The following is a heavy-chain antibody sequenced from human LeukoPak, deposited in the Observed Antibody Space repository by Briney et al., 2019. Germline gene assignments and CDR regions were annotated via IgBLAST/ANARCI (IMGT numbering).Heavy chain of an antibody. V-gene: IGHV1-8*02. D-gene: IGHD6-13*01. CDR3: ARDARGAVAADDPLDV. CDR1: GYTFSNYD. Sequence: ASVKVSCTASGYTFSNYDFNWMRQAPGQGLEWMGWMNPNGGSTGYSQKFQARVTMTRDTSTNTAYMELSSLTSKDTAVYYCARDARGAVAADDPLDVWGQRTTVIVSS. CDR2: MNPNGGST. J-gene: IGHJ3*01.